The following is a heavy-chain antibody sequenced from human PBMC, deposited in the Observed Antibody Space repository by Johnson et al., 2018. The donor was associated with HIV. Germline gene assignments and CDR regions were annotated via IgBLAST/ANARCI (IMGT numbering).Heavy chain of an antibody. V-gene: IGHV3-64*01. Sequence: VHLVESGGGVVQPGKSLTLSCVGSGLSFSNFGIHWVRQAPGKGPEYVSSISSNGGSTYYANSVKGRFTISRDNSKNTLYLQMNRLRAEDTAVYYCAREWLYGFDIWGQGTMVTVSS. J-gene: IGHJ3*02. D-gene: IGHD5-24*01. CDR3: AREWLYGFDI. CDR2: ISSNGGST. CDR1: GLSFSNFG.